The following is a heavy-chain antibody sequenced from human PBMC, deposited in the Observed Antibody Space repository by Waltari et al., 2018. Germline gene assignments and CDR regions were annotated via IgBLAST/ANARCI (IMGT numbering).Heavy chain of an antibody. Sequence: QVQLVESGGGVVQPGGSLRLSCAASGFTFSSYGMHWVRQAPGKGLEWVAFIRYDGSNKYYADSVKGRFTISRDNSKNTLYLQMNSLRAEDTAVYYCASDTTSYSSGWYGGENDAFDIWGQGTMVTVSS. V-gene: IGHV3-30*02. J-gene: IGHJ3*02. CDR2: IRYDGSNK. CDR3: ASDTTSYSSGWYGGENDAFDI. D-gene: IGHD6-19*01. CDR1: GFTFSSYG.